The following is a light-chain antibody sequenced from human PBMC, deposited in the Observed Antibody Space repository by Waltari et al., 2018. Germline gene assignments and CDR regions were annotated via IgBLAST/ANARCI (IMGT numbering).Light chain of an antibody. V-gene: IGKV1-39*01. J-gene: IGKJ2*01. CDR1: QSISSY. Sequence: DIQMTQSPSSLSASVGDRVTITCRESQSISSYLNWYQQKPWKAPKLLIYAASRLQSWVPSRFSGSGSGTDFTLTISSLQPEDFATYYCQQSYSTPPTFGQGTKLEIK. CDR3: QQSYSTPPT. CDR2: AAS.